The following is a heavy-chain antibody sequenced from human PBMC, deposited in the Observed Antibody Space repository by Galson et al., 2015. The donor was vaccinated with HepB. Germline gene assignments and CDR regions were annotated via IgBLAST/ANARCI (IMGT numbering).Heavy chain of an antibody. CDR1: GGSISSSSYY. CDR2: IYYSGST. CDR3: ATPRVDTAMPFQYYFDY. V-gene: IGHV4-39*01. Sequence: LSLTCTVSGGSISSSSYYWGWIRQPPGKGLEWIGSIYYSGSTYYNPSLKSRVTISVDTSKNQFSLKLSSVTAADTAVYYCATPRVDTAMPFQYYFDYWGQGTLVTVSS. D-gene: IGHD5-18*01. J-gene: IGHJ4*02.